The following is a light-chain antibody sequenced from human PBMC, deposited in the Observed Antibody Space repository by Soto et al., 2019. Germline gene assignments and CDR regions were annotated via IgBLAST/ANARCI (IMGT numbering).Light chain of an antibody. V-gene: IGKV1-33*01. CDR3: QQYDTFPT. J-gene: IGKJ5*01. CDR1: QDITNF. Sequence: DIPMTQSPSSLSASVGDRVTITCQASQDITNFLNWYQQKPGKAPRLLISDASHLEVGVPSRFSGRGSGTEFTFTISSLQPEDIATYYCQQYDTFPTFGQGTRLEIK. CDR2: DAS.